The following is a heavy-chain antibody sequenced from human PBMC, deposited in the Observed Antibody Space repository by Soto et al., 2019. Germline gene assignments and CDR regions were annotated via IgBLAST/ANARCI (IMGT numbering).Heavy chain of an antibody. CDR3: ASPTKPLYYYYGMDV. V-gene: IGHV1-69*12. D-gene: IGHD1-1*01. CDR1: GGTFSSYA. Sequence: QVQLVQSGAEVKKPGSSVKVSCKASGGTFSSYAISWVRQAPGHGLEWMGGIIPIFGTANYAQKFQGRVTVTADESTSTAYMELSSLSSEDTAVYYCASPTKPLYYYYGMDVWGQGTTVTVSS. J-gene: IGHJ6*02. CDR2: IIPIFGTA.